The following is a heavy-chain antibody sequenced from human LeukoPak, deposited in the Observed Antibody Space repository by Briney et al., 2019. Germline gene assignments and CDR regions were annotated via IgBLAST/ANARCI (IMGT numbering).Heavy chain of an antibody. J-gene: IGHJ4*02. D-gene: IGHD5-18*01. Sequence: GGSLRLSCEASGFTFGSYAMYWVRQAPGKGLEWIAGIFGSGGSPHYADPVKGRFTISRDNSKNTVYLEINSLRAEDTAVYYCGKTTAGYSSGQKPAWPVDYWGQGTLVTVSS. CDR1: GFTFGSYA. CDR2: IFGSGGSP. CDR3: GKTTAGYSSGQKPAWPVDY. V-gene: IGHV3-23*01.